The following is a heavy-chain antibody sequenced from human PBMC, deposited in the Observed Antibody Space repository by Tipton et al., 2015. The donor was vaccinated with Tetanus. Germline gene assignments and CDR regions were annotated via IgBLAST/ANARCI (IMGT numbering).Heavy chain of an antibody. CDR1: GYTFTSYG. CDR2: ISAYNGNT. V-gene: IGHV1-18*01. D-gene: IGHD1-20*01. J-gene: IGHJ5*02. Sequence: QSGAEVKKPGASVKVSCKASGYTFTSYGISWVRQAPGQGLEWMGWISAYNGNTNYAQKLQGRVTMTTDTSTSTVYMELSSLRSEDTAVYYCARVRGDNWRSNWFDPWGQGTLVTVSS. CDR3: ARVRGDNWRSNWFDP.